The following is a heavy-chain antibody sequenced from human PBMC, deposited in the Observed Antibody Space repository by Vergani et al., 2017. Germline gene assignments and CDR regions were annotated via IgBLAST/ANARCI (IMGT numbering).Heavy chain of an antibody. V-gene: IGHV3-30*02. Sequence: QVQLVESGGGVVQPGGSLRLSCGASGFTFSNYGMHWVRQAPGKGLEWVTFIRYDGSNTYYADSVKGRFTISRDNSKNTLFLQMNSLRPEDTAVYYCARDTVTGSRYFDYWGLGTLVTVSS. D-gene: IGHD6-19*01. CDR3: ARDTVTGSRYFDY. J-gene: IGHJ4*02. CDR1: GFTFSNYG. CDR2: IRYDGSNT.